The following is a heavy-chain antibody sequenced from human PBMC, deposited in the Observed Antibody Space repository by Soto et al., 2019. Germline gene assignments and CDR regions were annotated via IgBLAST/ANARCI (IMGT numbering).Heavy chain of an antibody. CDR3: AKDSESSLAY. CDR1: GFTFSSYG. V-gene: IGHV3-30*18. Sequence: PGGSLRLSCAASGFTFSSYGMHWFRQAPGKGLEWVAVISYDGSNKYYADSVKGRFTISRDNSKNTLYLQMNSLRAEDTAVYYCAKDSESSLAYWGQGTLVTVSS. CDR2: ISYDGSNK. J-gene: IGHJ4*02.